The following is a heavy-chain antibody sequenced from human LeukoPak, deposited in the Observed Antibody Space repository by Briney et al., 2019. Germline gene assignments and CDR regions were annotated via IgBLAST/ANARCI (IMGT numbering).Heavy chain of an antibody. Sequence: SETLSLTCTVSGGSISSFYWSWIRQPPGKRLEWIGYIYYSGTTNYNPSLKSRVTISVDTSRNQFSLKLSSVTAADTAVYYCARGYLDNWFDSWGQGTLVTVSS. V-gene: IGHV4-59*01. CDR3: ARGYLDNWFDS. CDR1: GGSISSFY. CDR2: IYYSGTT. D-gene: IGHD1-14*01. J-gene: IGHJ5*01.